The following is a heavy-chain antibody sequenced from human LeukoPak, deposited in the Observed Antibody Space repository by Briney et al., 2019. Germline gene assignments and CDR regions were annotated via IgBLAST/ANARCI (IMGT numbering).Heavy chain of an antibody. CDR1: GFTFSSYW. D-gene: IGHD5-12*01. Sequence: PGGSLRLSCAASGFTFSSYWMSWVRQAPGKGLEWVANIKQDGSEKYYVDPVKGRFTISRDNAKNSLYLQMNSLRAEDTAVYYCARERPIVADVDLDYWGQGTLVTVSS. CDR3: ARERPIVADVDLDY. CDR2: IKQDGSEK. V-gene: IGHV3-7*03. J-gene: IGHJ4*02.